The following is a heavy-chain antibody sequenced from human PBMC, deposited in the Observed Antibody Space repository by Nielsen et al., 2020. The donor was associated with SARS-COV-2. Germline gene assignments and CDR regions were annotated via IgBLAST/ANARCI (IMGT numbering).Heavy chain of an antibody. Sequence: SGPTLVKPTETLTLTCTVSGFSLSNARMGVSWIRQPPGKALEWLAHIFSNDEKSYSTSLKSRLTISKDTSKSQVVLTMANMDPVDTATYYCARIREAAAGIDYWGQGTLVTVSS. CDR3: ARIREAAAGIDY. CDR2: IFSNDEK. CDR1: GFSLSNARMG. D-gene: IGHD6-13*01. J-gene: IGHJ4*02. V-gene: IGHV2-26*01.